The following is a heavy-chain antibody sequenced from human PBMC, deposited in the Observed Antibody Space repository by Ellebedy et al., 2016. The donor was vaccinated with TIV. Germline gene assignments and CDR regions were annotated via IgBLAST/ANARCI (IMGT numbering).Heavy chain of an antibody. V-gene: IGHV4-39*01. J-gene: IGHJ4*02. CDR3: ARHWNHNSRADV. CDR2: IYYTGST. D-gene: IGHD1-14*01. Sequence: SETLSLTXNVSGGSISGSDYYWGWIRQSTGGGLEWIGTIYYTGSTYYNPSLKSRITMTVDTSNNHFSLKLFSLTASDTAIYYCARHWNHNSRADVWGQGILVTVSS. CDR1: GGSISGSDYY.